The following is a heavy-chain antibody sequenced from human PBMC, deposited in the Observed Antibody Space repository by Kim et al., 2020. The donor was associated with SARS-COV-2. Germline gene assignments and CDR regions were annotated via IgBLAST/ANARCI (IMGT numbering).Heavy chain of an antibody. CDR3: GKGKASPAGGLVDS. J-gene: IGHJ5*01. V-gene: IGHV3-74*01. Sequence: ADSVKGRFTISRDNAKTTVYLQMNSLRAEDTAVYYCGKGKASPAGGLVDSWGQGTLVTVSS. D-gene: IGHD3-16*01.